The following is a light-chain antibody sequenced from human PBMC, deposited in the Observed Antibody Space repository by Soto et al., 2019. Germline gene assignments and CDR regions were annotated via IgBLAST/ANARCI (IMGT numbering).Light chain of an antibody. V-gene: IGKV1-5*01. CDR3: QQYNTYPWT. J-gene: IGKJ1*01. CDR2: DAS. CDR1: QSISSW. Sequence: DIQMTQSPATLSASVGDRVTITCRASQSISSWLAWYQQKPGKVPKLLIDDASSLESGVPSRFSGSGSGTEFTLTISSLHPDDFATYYCQQYNTYPWTFGQGTKVEIK.